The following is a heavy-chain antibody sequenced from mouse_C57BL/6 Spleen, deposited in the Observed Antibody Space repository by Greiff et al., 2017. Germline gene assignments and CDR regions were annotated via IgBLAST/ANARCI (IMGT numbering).Heavy chain of an antibody. CDR1: GFTFSSYA. CDR3: TRVIYDGYHYYAMDD. CDR2: ISRGGDYI. D-gene: IGHD2-3*01. J-gene: IGHJ4*01. V-gene: IGHV5-9-1*02. Sequence: DVMLVESGEGLVKPGGSLKLSCAASGFTFSSYAMSWVRQTPEKRLEWVAYISRGGDYIYYADTVKGRFTISRDNARNTLYMQMSSLKSEDKAMYYCTRVIYDGYHYYAMDDWGQGTSVTVSS.